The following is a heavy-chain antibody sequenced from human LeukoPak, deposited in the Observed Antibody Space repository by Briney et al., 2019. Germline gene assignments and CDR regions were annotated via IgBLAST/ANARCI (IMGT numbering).Heavy chain of an antibody. CDR1: GGSISSYY. D-gene: IGHD3-3*01. V-gene: IGHV4-4*07. CDR3: AREKSVGYYTAYYMDV. CDR2: IYTSGST. J-gene: IGHJ6*03. Sequence: SETLSLTCTVSGGSISSYYWSWIRQPAGKGLEWIGRIYTSGSTNYNPSLKGRVTMSVDTSKNQFSLKLSSVTAADTAVYYCAREKSVGYYTAYYMDVWGKGTTVTVSS.